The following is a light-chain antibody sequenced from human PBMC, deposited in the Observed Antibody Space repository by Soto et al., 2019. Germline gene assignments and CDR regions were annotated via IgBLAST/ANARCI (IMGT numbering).Light chain of an antibody. CDR1: QSVSSY. CDR3: QLRSKWPST. J-gene: IGKJ4*01. V-gene: IGKV3-11*01. CDR2: DAS. Sequence: EIVLTQSPVTLSLSPGERATLSCRASQSVSSYLAWYQQKPGQAPRLLIYDASNRATGIPTRFSASGYGTDFTLTISSLEPEDFAVYYCQLRSKWPSTFGGGTKVELK.